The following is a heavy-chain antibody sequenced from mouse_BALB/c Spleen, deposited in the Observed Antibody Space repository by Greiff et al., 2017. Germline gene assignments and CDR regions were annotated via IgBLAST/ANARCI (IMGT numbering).Heavy chain of an antibody. V-gene: IGHV5-9-3*01. J-gene: IGHJ2*01. CDR1: GFTFSSYA. Sequence: EVQRVESGGGLVKPGGSLKLSCAASGFTFSSYAMSWVRQTPEKRLEWVATISSGGSYTYYPDSVKGRFTIARDNAKNTLYLQLSSLRSEDTAMYYCASLSTMITTYYFDYWGQGTTLTVSS. CDR3: ASLSTMITTYYFDY. CDR2: ISSGGSYT. D-gene: IGHD2-4*01.